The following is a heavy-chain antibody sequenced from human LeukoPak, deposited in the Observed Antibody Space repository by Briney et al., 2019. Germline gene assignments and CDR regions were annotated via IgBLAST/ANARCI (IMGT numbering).Heavy chain of an antibody. V-gene: IGHV4-61*02. CDR1: GGSISSGSYY. D-gene: IGHD1-14*01. CDR2: IYTSGST. CDR3: ARSGNQPFDY. J-gene: IGHJ4*02. Sequence: SQTLSLTCTVSGGSISSGSYYWSWIRQPAGKGLEWIGRIYTSGSTNYNPSLKSRVTISVDTSKNQFSLKLSSVTAADTAVYYCARSGNQPFDYWGREPWSPSPQ.